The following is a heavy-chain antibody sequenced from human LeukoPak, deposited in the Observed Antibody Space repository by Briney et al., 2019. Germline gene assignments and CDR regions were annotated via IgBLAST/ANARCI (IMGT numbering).Heavy chain of an antibody. J-gene: IGHJ4*02. V-gene: IGHV1-2*02. CDR1: EYTFTGYY. CDR3: ARIDDYDYVWGSYRD. Sequence: ASVKVSCKASEYTFTGYYMHWVRQAPGQGLEWMGWINPNSGGTNYAQKFQGRVTMTRDTSISTAYMELSRLRSDDTAVYYCARIDDYDYVWGSYRDWGQGTLVTVSS. D-gene: IGHD3-16*02. CDR2: INPNSGGT.